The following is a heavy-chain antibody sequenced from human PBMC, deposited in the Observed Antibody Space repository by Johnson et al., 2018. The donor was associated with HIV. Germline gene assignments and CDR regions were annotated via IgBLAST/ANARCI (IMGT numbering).Heavy chain of an antibody. CDR2: FSYAGSTK. CDR1: GFTFSSYA. J-gene: IGHJ3*02. V-gene: IGHV3-30*04. Sequence: QVQLVESGGGVVQPGRSLRLSCAASGFTFSSYAMHWVRQAPGKGLAWVAVFSYAGSTKYYADSVTGRFTISRANSKNTLYLQMNRLRAEDTAVYYGSRDFSDILTGSLTDAFDIWGQGTMVTVSS. CDR3: SRDFSDILTGSLTDAFDI. D-gene: IGHD3-9*01.